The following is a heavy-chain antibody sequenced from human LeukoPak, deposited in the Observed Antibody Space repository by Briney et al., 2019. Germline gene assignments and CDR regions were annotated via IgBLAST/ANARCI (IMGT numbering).Heavy chain of an antibody. CDR1: GGSISSYY. J-gene: IGHJ6*02. CDR2: IYYSGST. V-gene: IGHV4-59*01. D-gene: IGHD1-1*01. Sequence: SETLSLTCTVSGGSISSYYWSWIRPPPGKGLEWIGYIYYSGSTNYNPSLKSRVTISVDTSKNQFSLKLSSVTAADTAVYYCARVWIPYYYYGMDVWGQGTTVTVSS. CDR3: ARVWIPYYYYGMDV.